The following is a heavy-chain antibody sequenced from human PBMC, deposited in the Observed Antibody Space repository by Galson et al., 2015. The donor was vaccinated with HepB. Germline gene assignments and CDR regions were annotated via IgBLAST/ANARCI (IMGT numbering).Heavy chain of an antibody. V-gene: IGHV1-69*04. J-gene: IGHJ3*02. D-gene: IGHD3-10*01. CDR2: IVPLLGMT. CDR3: AGEITLVSSDI. CDR1: GGTFGSYT. Sequence: SVKVSCKASGGTFGSYTITWVRQAPGQGLEWMGRIVPLLGMTHHAQKFQDRVTITADKSTSISYMELSGLTSEDTAVYYCAGEITLVSSDIWGQGTMVTVSS.